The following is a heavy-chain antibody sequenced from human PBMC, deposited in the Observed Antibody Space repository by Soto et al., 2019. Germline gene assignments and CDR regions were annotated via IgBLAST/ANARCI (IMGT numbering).Heavy chain of an antibody. Sequence: EVQLVESGGGLVQPGGSLRLSCAASGFTFSSYSMTWVRQAPGKGLEWVSYISSSSSTIYYADSVKGRFTISRDNAKNSLYLQMNSLRDEDTAVYYCARDGRIVGATTPFDYWGQGTLVTVSS. J-gene: IGHJ4*02. CDR2: ISSSSSTI. D-gene: IGHD1-26*01. CDR1: GFTFSSYS. CDR3: ARDGRIVGATTPFDY. V-gene: IGHV3-48*02.